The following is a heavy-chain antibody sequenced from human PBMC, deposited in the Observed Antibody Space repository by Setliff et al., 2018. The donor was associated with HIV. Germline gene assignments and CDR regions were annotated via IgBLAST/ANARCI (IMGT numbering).Heavy chain of an antibody. D-gene: IGHD2-15*01. CDR2: IIPLFGDP. J-gene: IGHJ3*01. CDR3: ASSFRGGFDV. V-gene: IGHV1-69*13. CDR1: GDTVRNFS. Sequence: ASVKVSCKPSGDTVRNFSVNWVRQAPGQGLEWMGGIIPLFGDPTYAQKFQGRLTIIADESTSTGYMELSSLRSEDTAVYYCASSFRGGFDVWGQGKMVTVSS.